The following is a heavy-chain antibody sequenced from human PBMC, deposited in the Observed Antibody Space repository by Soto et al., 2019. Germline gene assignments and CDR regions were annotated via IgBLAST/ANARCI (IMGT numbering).Heavy chain of an antibody. CDR3: ATSYGNAWYTY. CDR2: IDHSGST. D-gene: IGHD6-13*01. CDR1: GGSFSGFY. V-gene: IGHV4-34*01. J-gene: IGHJ4*02. Sequence: PSETLSLTCAVYGGSFSGFYWTWIRQPPGKGLEWIGEIDHSGSTYYNPSLKSRVTISVDTSKNQFSLRLSSVTAADTAVYYCATSYGNAWYTYWGQGTQVTVSS.